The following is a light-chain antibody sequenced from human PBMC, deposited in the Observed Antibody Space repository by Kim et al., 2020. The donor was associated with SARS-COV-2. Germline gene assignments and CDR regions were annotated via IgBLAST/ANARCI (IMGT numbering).Light chain of an antibody. CDR2: GAS. Sequence: DIQMTQSPSSLSASVGDRVTITCRASQDIRNDLGWYQQNPGRAPKRLIYGASSLQSGVPSRFSGSGSGTEFTLTISSLQPEDFATYSCLQHITYPPTFGQGTRLEIK. CDR1: QDIRND. J-gene: IGKJ5*01. CDR3: LQHITYPPT. V-gene: IGKV1-17*01.